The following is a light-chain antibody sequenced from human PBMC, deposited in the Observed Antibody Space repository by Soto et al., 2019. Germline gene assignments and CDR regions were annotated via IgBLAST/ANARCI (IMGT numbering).Light chain of an antibody. V-gene: IGKV3-20*01. Sequence: EVVLTQSPGTLSLSPGERATLSCRGSQSIDNNYLAWYQQRPGQAPRLLIYGSSDRATGIPDRFSGSGSATDFTLTITRLEPEDFAVYYCHQYGSSPPYTFGQGTKLEI. CDR3: HQYGSSPPYT. CDR2: GSS. CDR1: QSIDNNY. J-gene: IGKJ2*01.